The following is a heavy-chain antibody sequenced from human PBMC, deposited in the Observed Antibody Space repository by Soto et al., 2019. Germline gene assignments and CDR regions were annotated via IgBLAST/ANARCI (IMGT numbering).Heavy chain of an antibody. CDR3: ARAPKLELPLDY. CDR1: GGTFSSYA. J-gene: IGHJ4*02. D-gene: IGHD1-7*01. CDR2: IIPIFGTA. Sequence: SVKVSCKASGGTFSSYAISWVRQAPVQGLEWMGWIIPIFGTANYAQKFQGRVTITADESTSTAYMELSSLRSEDTAVYYCARAPKLELPLDYWGQGTLVTVSS. V-gene: IGHV1-69*13.